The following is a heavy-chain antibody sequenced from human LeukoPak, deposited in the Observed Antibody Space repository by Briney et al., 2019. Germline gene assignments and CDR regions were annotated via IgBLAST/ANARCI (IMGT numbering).Heavy chain of an antibody. CDR2: ISGSGGST. J-gene: IGHJ5*02. D-gene: IGHD2-2*01. CDR1: GFTFSSYA. Sequence: GGSLRLSCAASGFTFSSYAMSRVRQAPGKGVEWVSAISGSGGSTYYADSVKGRFTISRDNSKNTLYLQMNSLRAEDTAVYYCAKAVSAALLWQLEDWFDPWGQGTLVTVSS. CDR3: AKAVSAALLWQLEDWFDP. V-gene: IGHV3-23*01.